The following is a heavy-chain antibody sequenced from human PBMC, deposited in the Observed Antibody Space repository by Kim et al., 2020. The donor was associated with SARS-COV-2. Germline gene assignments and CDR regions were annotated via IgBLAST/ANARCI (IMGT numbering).Heavy chain of an antibody. CDR1: GGSISSYY. V-gene: IGHV4-4*07. CDR3: ARTTVTTRWGAFDI. J-gene: IGHJ3*02. D-gene: IGHD4-17*01. Sequence: SETLSLTCTVSGGSISSYYWSWIRQPAGKGLEWIGRIYTSGSTNYNPSLKSRVTMSGDTSKNQFSLKLSSVTAADTAVYYCARTTVTTRWGAFDIWGQGTMVTVSS. CDR2: IYTSGST.